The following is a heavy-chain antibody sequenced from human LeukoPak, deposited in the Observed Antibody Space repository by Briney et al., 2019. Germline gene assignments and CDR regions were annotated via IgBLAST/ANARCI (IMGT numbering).Heavy chain of an antibody. J-gene: IGHJ4*02. V-gene: IGHV3-23*01. Sequence: GGSLRLSVAAFEFTFTAIPRGWVGQAPGRGRDWVSAITGSDGSTYYADSVKGRFTISRDNSKNTLYLQMNSLRAEDTAVYYCATHTSGYYSIDYWGQGTLVTVSS. D-gene: IGHD3-22*01. CDR3: ATHTSGYYSIDY. CDR1: EFTFTAIP. CDR2: ITGSDGST.